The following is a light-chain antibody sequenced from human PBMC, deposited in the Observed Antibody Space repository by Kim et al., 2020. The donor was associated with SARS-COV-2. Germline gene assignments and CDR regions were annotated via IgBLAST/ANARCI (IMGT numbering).Light chain of an antibody. V-gene: IGLV4-69*01. Sequence: QPVLTQSPSVSASLGASVKLTCTLTSGHSNYAIAWHQQQPEEGPRFLMKLNSDGSHTKGDGIPDRFSGSSSGAERYLTISRLQSEDEADYYCQSWAIDTQVFGGGTQLTVL. CDR1: SGHSNYA. CDR3: QSWAIDTQV. J-gene: IGLJ2*01. CDR2: LNSDGSH.